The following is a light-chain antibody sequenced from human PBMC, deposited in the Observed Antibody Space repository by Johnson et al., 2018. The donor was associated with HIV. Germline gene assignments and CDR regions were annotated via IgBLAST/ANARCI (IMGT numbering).Light chain of an antibody. V-gene: IGLV1-51*02. CDR2: ENN. Sequence: LTQPPSVSAAPGQKVTISCSGSSSNIGNNYVSWYQQLPGTAPKLLIYENNKRPSGIPDRFSGSKSGTSATLGITGLPTGDEADYYCATWDSSLSAFYVFGTGTKVTVL. CDR3: ATWDSSLSAFYV. CDR1: SSNIGNNY. J-gene: IGLJ1*01.